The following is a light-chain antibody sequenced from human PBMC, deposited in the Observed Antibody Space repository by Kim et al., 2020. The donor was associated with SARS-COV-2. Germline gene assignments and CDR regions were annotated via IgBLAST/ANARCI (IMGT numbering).Light chain of an antibody. J-gene: IGLJ2*01. Sequence: SSELTQPPSVSVSPGQTATITCSGDKLGDKYVCWYQQKPGQSPVLVIYEDTKRPSGIPERFSGSNSGNTATLTISGTQAMDEADYYCQVWDSSTGVVFGGGTQLTVL. CDR2: EDT. CDR1: KLGDKY. V-gene: IGLV3-1*01. CDR3: QVWDSSTGVV.